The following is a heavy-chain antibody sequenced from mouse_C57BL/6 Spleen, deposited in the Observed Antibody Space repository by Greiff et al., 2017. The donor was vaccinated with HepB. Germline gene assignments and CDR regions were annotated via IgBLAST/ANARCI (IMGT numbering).Heavy chain of an antibody. D-gene: IGHD2-5*01. Sequence: VQLKQSGPVLVKPGASVKMSCKASGYTFTDYYMNWVKQSHGKSLEWIGVINPYNGGTSYNQKFKGKATLTVDKSSSTAYMELNSLTSEDSAVYYCARGTYYSNYVFDYWGQGTTLTVSS. CDR2: INPYNGGT. CDR3: ARGTYYSNYVFDY. CDR1: GYTFTDYY. J-gene: IGHJ2*01. V-gene: IGHV1-19*01.